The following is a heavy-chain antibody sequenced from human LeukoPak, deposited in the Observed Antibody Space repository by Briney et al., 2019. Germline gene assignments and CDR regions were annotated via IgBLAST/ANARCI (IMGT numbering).Heavy chain of an antibody. J-gene: IGHJ4*02. D-gene: IGHD5-24*01. CDR1: GGTFSSYA. V-gene: IGHV1-69*05. CDR3: ARDSPSRDGYNYVDY. CDR2: IIPIFGTA. Sequence: SVKVSSKASGGTFSSYAISWVRQAPGQGLEWMGRIIPIFGTANYAQKFQGRVTITTDESTSTAYMELSSLRSEDTAVYYCARDSPSRDGYNYVDYWGQGTLVTVSS.